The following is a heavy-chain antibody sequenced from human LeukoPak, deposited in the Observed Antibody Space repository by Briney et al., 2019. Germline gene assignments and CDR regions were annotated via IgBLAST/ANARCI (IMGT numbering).Heavy chain of an antibody. V-gene: IGHV4-34*01. CDR3: ARSADYGDYAGAFDI. CDR2: INHSGST. J-gene: IGHJ3*02. D-gene: IGHD4-17*01. CDR1: GGSFSGYY. Sequence: SETLSLTCAVYGGSFSGYYWSWIRQPPGKGLEWIGEINHSGSTNYNPSLKSRVTISVDTSKNQFSLKLSSVTAADTAVYYCARSADYGDYAGAFDIWGQGTMVTVSS.